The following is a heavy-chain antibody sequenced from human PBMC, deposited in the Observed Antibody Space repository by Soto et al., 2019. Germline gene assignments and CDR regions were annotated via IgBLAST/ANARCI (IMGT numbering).Heavy chain of an antibody. CDR3: AREQLYCSGGSCYSAHYYYYGMDV. Sequence: GGSLRLSCAASGFTFSSYAMHWVRQAPGKGLEWVAVISYDGSNKYYADSVKGRFTICRDNSKNTLYLQMNSLIAEDTAVYYCAREQLYCSGGSCYSAHYYYYGMDVWGQGTTVTVSS. CDR1: GFTFSSYA. V-gene: IGHV3-30-3*01. D-gene: IGHD2-15*01. J-gene: IGHJ6*02. CDR2: ISYDGSNK.